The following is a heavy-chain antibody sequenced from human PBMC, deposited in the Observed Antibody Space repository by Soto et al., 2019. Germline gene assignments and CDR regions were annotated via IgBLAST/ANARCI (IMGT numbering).Heavy chain of an antibody. Sequence: QVQLVQSGAEVKKPGSSVKVSCKASGGTFSSYAISWVRQAPDQGLEWMGGIIPIFGTANYTQKFQGRVTITADESTSTAYMELSCLRSEDTAVYYCALGGTIVVVTATHFDYWGQGTLVTDSS. V-gene: IGHV1-69*12. CDR1: GGTFSSYA. CDR3: ALGGTIVVVTATHFDY. D-gene: IGHD2-21*02. J-gene: IGHJ4*02. CDR2: IIPIFGTA.